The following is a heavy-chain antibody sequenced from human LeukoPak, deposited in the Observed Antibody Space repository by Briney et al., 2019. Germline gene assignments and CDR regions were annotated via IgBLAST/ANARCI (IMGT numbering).Heavy chain of an antibody. CDR2: IYGADGT. V-gene: IGHV3-66*01. CDR3: AKERGYTNSWYVDY. D-gene: IGHD6-13*01. J-gene: IGHJ4*02. CDR1: GFTVSSNY. Sequence: GGSLRLSCAASGFTVSSNYMSWVRQAPGKGLEWVSVIYGADGTYYADSVRGRFTISRDNSKNTLYLQMSSLRVEDTAVYYCAKERGYTNSWYVDYWGQGVLVTVSS.